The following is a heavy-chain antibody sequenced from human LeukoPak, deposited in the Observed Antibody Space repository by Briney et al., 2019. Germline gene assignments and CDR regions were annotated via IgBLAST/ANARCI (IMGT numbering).Heavy chain of an antibody. V-gene: IGHV3-23*01. J-gene: IGHJ4*02. D-gene: IGHD2-2*01. CDR2: ISGSGDYT. Sequence: GGSLRLSCTASGFTFTSYAMNWVRQAPGKGLEWVSSISGSGDYTYYADSVKGRFTISRDNSKNTLYLQMNSLRAEDTAVYYCAKRVVPAAIRAYFDYWGQGTLVTVSS. CDR1: GFTFTSYA. CDR3: AKRVVPAAIRAYFDY.